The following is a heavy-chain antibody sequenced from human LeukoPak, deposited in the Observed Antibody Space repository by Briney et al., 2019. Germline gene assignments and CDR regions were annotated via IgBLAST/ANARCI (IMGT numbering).Heavy chain of an antibody. V-gene: IGHV4-34*01. CDR2: INHSGST. Sequence: PSETLSLTCAVYGGSFSGYYWSWIRQPPGKGLEWIGEINHSGSTNYNPSLKGRVTISVDTSKDQFSLKLSSVTAADTAVYYRARGGTYCSSTSCYKGRYYYYGMDVWGQGTTVTVSS. CDR1: GGSFSGYY. J-gene: IGHJ6*02. D-gene: IGHD2-2*02. CDR3: ARGGTYCSSTSCYKGRYYYYGMDV.